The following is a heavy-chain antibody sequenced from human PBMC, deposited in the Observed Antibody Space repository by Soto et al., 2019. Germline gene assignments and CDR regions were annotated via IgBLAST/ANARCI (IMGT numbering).Heavy chain of an antibody. CDR1: GFTFNNYN. Sequence: EVQLVESGGGLVQPGGSLRLSCAASGFTFNNYNMNWVRQAPGKGLEWVSYISSSGSTIYHADSVKGRFTISRDNAKNSLYLQMDSLRDEDTAVYYCARDLPHWNYPADYWGQGTLVTVSS. D-gene: IGHD1-7*01. J-gene: IGHJ4*02. CDR3: ARDLPHWNYPADY. CDR2: ISSSGSTI. V-gene: IGHV3-48*02.